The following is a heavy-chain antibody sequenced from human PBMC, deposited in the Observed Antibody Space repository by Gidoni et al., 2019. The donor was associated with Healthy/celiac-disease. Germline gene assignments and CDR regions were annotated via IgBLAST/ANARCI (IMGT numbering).Heavy chain of an antibody. CDR3: ARDFVGYCSSTSCYPGAY. CDR2: ISAYNGNT. J-gene: IGHJ4*02. V-gene: IGHV1-18*04. Sequence: QVQLVQSGAEVKKPGASVTVSCKASGYTLTSYGSSWVRQAPGQGLEWMGWISAYNGNTNYAQKLQGRVTMTTDTSTSTAYMELRSLRSDDTAVYYCARDFVGYCSSTSCYPGAYWGQGTLVTVSS. CDR1: GYTLTSYG. D-gene: IGHD2-2*01.